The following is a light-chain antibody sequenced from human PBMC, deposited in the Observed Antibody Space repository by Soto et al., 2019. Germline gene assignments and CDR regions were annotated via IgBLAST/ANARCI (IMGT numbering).Light chain of an antibody. J-gene: IGKJ5*01. V-gene: IGKV3-15*01. CDR3: QQCNNWPPIT. CDR1: QSVSSN. Sequence: EIVLTQSPGTLSLSPGERATLSCRASQSVSSNLAWYHQKPGQAPRLLIYGASTRATGIPGRFSGSGSGTEFTLTISSLQSEDFAVYYCQQCNNWPPITFGQGTRLEIK. CDR2: GAS.